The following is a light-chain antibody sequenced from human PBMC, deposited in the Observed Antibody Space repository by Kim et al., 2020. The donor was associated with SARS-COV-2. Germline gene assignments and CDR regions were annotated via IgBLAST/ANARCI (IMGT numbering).Light chain of an antibody. CDR3: RQCNSDPPLT. CDR1: QGISSA. Sequence: AIQLTQSPSSLSASVGDRVTITCRASQGISSALAWYQQKPGKAPKLLIYDASSLESGVPSRFSGSGSGTDFTLTISSLQPEDFATYYCRQCNSDPPLTFGGGTKVDIK. CDR2: DAS. V-gene: IGKV1-13*02. J-gene: IGKJ4*01.